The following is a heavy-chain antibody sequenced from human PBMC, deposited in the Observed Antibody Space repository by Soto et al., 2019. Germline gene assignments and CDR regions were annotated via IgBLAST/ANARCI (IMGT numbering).Heavy chain of an antibody. CDR1: GFTFTTYA. Sequence: PGGSLRLSCAASGFTFTTYAMTWVRQTPGRGLECVAVISGSGGSTHYADSVKGRFTISRDNSKSTLYMEMNSVRADDTAVYYCATLGGLYSDYLNSNFQSWGLGTLVTVSS. D-gene: IGHD4-17*01. CDR2: ISGSGGST. J-gene: IGHJ4*02. CDR3: ATLGGLYSDYLNSNFQS. V-gene: IGHV3-23*01.